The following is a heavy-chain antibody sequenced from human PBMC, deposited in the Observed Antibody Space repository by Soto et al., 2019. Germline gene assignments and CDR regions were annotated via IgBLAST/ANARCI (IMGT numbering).Heavy chain of an antibody. CDR2: IHHSGST. D-gene: IGHD2-15*01. V-gene: IGHV4-4*02. CDR1: GGSIVRTNW. J-gene: IGHJ5*02. Sequence: SETLSLTCTVSGGSIVRTNWWTLVRQPPGKGLEWIGEIHHSGSTNYNPSLKSRVTISVDKSKNQFSLKLSSVTAADTAVYYCARDLRYCSGGSCDWFDPWGQGTLVTVSS. CDR3: ARDLRYCSGGSCDWFDP.